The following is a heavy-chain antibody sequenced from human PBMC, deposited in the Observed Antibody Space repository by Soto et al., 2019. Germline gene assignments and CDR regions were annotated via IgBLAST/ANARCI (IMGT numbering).Heavy chain of an antibody. CDR3: ARDPGHSYCNT. J-gene: IGHJ5*02. Sequence: ASSVKVSCKPAGYTFTRYGISWVRQAPGQGLEWMGWIIANIGITNYAQKFQGRVTITTDKSTNTAYMELSSLRSEDTAVYYCARDPGHSYCNTWGQGTLVTVSS. D-gene: IGHD5-18*01. CDR2: IIANIGIT. V-gene: IGHV1-18*01. CDR1: GYTFTRYG.